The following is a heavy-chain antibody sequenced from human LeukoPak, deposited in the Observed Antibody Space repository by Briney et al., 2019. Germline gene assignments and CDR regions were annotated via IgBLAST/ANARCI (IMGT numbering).Heavy chain of an antibody. CDR2: ISGDGATT. Sequence: GGSLTLSCAPYAPTFDDNAMDWVRQAPGKGLEWVSLISGDGATTYYADSVKGRFNISRDNSKSSLYLQMNSLRSEDSALYYFKKDDQRGGFHHWGQGTLVTVSS. V-gene: IGHV3-43*02. D-gene: IGHD3-16*01. CDR3: KKDDQRGGFHH. J-gene: IGHJ1*01. CDR1: APTFDDNA.